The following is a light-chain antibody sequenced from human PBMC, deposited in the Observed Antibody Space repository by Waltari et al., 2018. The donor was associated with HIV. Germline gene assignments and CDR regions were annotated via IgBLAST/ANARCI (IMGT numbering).Light chain of an antibody. CDR3: ATWDGSLNGV. V-gene: IGLV1-44*01. CDR2: SDN. CDR1: SSNIGMNT. J-gene: IGLJ3*02. Sequence: QSVLTQAPSASGTPGQWVIISCSGSSSNIGMNTVSWYQQLPGTAPKLLIFSDNRRPSGIPERFSGSKSGTSASLAISGLQIEDEGDYFCATWDGSLNGVFGGGTKLTVL.